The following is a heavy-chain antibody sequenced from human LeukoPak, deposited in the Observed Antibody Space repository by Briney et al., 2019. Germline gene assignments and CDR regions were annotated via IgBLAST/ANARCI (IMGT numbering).Heavy chain of an antibody. D-gene: IGHD4-17*01. CDR2: INSNSGGT. CDR3: ARPYGDNDLVWFDP. V-gene: IGHV1-2*02. J-gene: IGHJ5*02. Sequence: ASVKVSFKASGYTFTGYYMHWVRQAPGQGLDWMGWINSNSGGTNYAQKFQGRVTITRDTSIRTAYMELSRLRSDDTAVYYCARPYGDNDLVWFDPWGQGTLVTVSS. CDR1: GYTFTGYY.